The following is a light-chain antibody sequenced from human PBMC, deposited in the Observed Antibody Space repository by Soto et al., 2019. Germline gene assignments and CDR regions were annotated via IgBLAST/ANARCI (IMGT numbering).Light chain of an antibody. J-gene: IGLJ1*01. CDR3: CSYAGSATYV. Sequence: QSALTQPASVSGSPGQSTTISCTGTRSDVGSYILVSWYQQLPGKAPKVLIYEVSKRPSGVSDRFSGSKSGNTASLTISGLQAEDEADYYCCSYAGSATYVFGTGTKVTVL. V-gene: IGLV2-23*02. CDR2: EVS. CDR1: RSDVGSYIL.